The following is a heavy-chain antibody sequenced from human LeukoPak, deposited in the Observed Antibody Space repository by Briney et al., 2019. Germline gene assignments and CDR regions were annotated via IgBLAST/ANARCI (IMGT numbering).Heavy chain of an antibody. J-gene: IGHJ6*03. V-gene: IGHV4-39*07. D-gene: IGHD1-26*01. CDR1: GGSISSSTYY. Sequence: SETLSLTCTVSGGSISSSTYYWGWIRQPPGKGLEWIGSIYYSGSTYYNPSLKSRVTISVDTSKNQFSLKLSSVTAADTAVYYCAKAAGGLMDVWGKGTTVTVSS. CDR3: AKAAGGLMDV. CDR2: IYYSGST.